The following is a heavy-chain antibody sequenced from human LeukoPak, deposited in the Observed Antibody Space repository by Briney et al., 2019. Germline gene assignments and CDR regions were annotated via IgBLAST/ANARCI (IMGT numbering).Heavy chain of an antibody. V-gene: IGHV4-4*07. CDR3: AREVDVDIVATHFDY. J-gene: IGHJ4*02. Sequence: SETLSLTCTLSGGSISIYYWSWIRQPAEEGLEWSGRIYTSGSTNYNPSLKSRVTMSVDTSKNQFSLKLSSVTAADTAVYYCAREVDVDIVATHFDYWGQGTLVTVSS. CDR1: GGSISIYY. D-gene: IGHD5-12*01. CDR2: IYTSGST.